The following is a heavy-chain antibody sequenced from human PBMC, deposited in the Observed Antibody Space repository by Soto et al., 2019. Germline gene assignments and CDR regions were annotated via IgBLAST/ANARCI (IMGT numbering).Heavy chain of an antibody. J-gene: IGHJ6*03. CDR3: TRGWSAMDV. Sequence: GGSLRLSCAASGFTFSSYDMQWVRQGTGKGLEWVSAIGTGGDTYYPDSVKGRFTISRENAKNSLYLQMNSLRAGDTAVYYCTRGWSAMDVWGKGTTVTVSS. V-gene: IGHV3-13*01. CDR1: GFTFSSYD. D-gene: IGHD6-13*01. CDR2: IGTGGDT.